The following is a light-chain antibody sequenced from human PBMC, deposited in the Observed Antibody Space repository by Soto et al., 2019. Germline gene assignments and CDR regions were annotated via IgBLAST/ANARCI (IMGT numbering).Light chain of an antibody. J-gene: IGKJ3*01. V-gene: IGKV3-20*01. CDR1: QTVSSSY. Sequence: EIVLTQSPGTLSLSPWERATLSCRASQTVSSSYLAWYQQKPGQAPRLLIYGASSRATGIPDRFSGSGSGTDFTLTISRLGPEDFAVYYCQQYGRSRITFGPGTKVDMK. CDR2: GAS. CDR3: QQYGRSRIT.